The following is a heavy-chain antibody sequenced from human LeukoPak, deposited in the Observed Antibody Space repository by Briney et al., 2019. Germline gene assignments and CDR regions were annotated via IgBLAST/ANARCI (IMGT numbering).Heavy chain of an antibody. J-gene: IGHJ4*02. CDR3: ARYYYDSSGYYYFDY. V-gene: IGHV3-53*01. Sequence: PGGSLRLSCAASGFTVSSNYMTWVRQAPGKGLEWVSDIYSGGSPYYADSVKGRFTISRDNAKNSLYLQMNSLRTEDTAVYSCARYYYDSSGYYYFDYWGQGTLVTVSS. D-gene: IGHD3-22*01. CDR1: GFTVSSNY. CDR2: IYSGGSP.